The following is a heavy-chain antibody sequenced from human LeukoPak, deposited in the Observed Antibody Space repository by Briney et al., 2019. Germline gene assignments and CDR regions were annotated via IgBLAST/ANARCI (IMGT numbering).Heavy chain of an antibody. V-gene: IGHV4-38-2*02. Sequence: SETLSLTCVVSGFSISSGNYWGWMRQPPGKGLEWIGNIHPSGTMFHNSSLNSRVTMSIDTSKNQFSLKLSSVTAADTAVYYCAREAERRVVNWGQGTLVTVSS. CDR3: AREAERRVVN. J-gene: IGHJ4*02. CDR2: IHPSGTM. CDR1: GFSISSGNY. D-gene: IGHD1-1*01.